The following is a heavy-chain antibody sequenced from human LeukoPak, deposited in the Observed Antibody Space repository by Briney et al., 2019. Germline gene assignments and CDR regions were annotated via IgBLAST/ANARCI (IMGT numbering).Heavy chain of an antibody. V-gene: IGHV3-23*01. Sequence: GGSLRLSCAASGFPFATYTMSWVRQAPGKGLEWVSAIRSSGDSTYYADSAKGRFTISRDNSKNTLYLQMNSLRAEDTAIYYCAKGGAVTGTMYFQYWGQGTLVTVSS. CDR1: GFPFATYT. CDR2: IRSSGDST. D-gene: IGHD6-19*01. J-gene: IGHJ1*01. CDR3: AKGGAVTGTMYFQY.